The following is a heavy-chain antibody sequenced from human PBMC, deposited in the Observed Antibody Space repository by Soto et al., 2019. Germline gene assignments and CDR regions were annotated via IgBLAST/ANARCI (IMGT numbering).Heavy chain of an antibody. J-gene: IGHJ5*02. CDR1: GYTFTSYA. CDR2: INAGNGNT. V-gene: IGHV1-3*01. Sequence: GSLEVSCKGSGYTFTSYALHLGRPAPRQRLEWRGWINAGNGNTKYSQKFQGRVTITRDTSASTAYMELSSLRSEDTAVYYCARDLGTTVVTPEGWFDPWGQGTLVTVSS. CDR3: ARDLGTTVVTPEGWFDP. D-gene: IGHD4-17*01.